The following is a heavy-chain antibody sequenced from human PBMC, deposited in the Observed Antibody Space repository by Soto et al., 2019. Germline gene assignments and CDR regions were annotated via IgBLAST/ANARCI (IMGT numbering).Heavy chain of an antibody. V-gene: IGHV4-34*01. CDR1: GGSFSGYY. Sequence: QVQLQQWGAGLLKPSETLSLTCAVYGGSFSGYYWSWIRQPPGKGLEWIGEINHSGSTNYNPSLKSRVTISVDTSKNKFSLKLSSVTAADTAVYYCARGVRSTTVGYCSGGSCSRTYYFDYWGQGTLVTVSS. J-gene: IGHJ4*02. CDR3: ARGVRSTTVGYCSGGSCSRTYYFDY. CDR2: INHSGST. D-gene: IGHD2-15*01.